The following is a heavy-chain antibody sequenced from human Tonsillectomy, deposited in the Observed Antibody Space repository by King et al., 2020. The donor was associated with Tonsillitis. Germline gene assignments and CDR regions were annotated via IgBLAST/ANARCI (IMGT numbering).Heavy chain of an antibody. CDR3: AHRLNYSYDSSGYYSFAY. CDR1: GFSLSTSGVG. J-gene: IGHJ4*02. V-gene: IGHV2-5*01. Sequence: TLKESGPTLVKPTQTLTLTCTFSGFSLSTSGVGVGWIRQPPGKALEWLALIYWNDDKRYSPSLKSRLTITKDTSKNQVVLTLTNIDPVDTATYYCAHRLNYSYDSSGYYSFAYWGQGTLVTVSS. D-gene: IGHD3-22*01. CDR2: IYWNDDK.